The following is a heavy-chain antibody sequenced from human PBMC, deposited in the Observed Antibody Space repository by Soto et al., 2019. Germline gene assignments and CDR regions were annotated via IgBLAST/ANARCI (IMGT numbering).Heavy chain of an antibody. D-gene: IGHD3-22*01. CDR3: ARDLYYYDRSGRTPSAFDI. V-gene: IGHV4-4*02. J-gene: IGHJ3*02. Sequence: PSETLSLTYAVSGGSFSSSNWRSWVRQPPGKGLEWIGEIYHTGSTNYNPSLKSRVTISVDKSKNQFSLKLSSVTAAGTAVYYCARDLYYYDRSGRTPSAFDIWGQGTMVTVSS. CDR2: IYHTGST. CDR1: GGSFSSSNW.